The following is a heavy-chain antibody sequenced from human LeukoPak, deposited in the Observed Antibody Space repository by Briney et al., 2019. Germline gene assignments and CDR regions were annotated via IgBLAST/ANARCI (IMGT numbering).Heavy chain of an antibody. CDR2: ISSGGTTE. V-gene: IGHV3-48*01. J-gene: IGHJ5*02. Sequence: GGSLRLSCAASGFPFKSYAMSWVRQAPGKGLEWISYISSGGTTEYYADSVKGRLTISRDDARDSLYLQMESLRAEDTAVYYCARFNLGWLDPWGQGALVTVSS. CDR3: ARFNLGWLDP. CDR1: GFPFKSYA. D-gene: IGHD1-20*01.